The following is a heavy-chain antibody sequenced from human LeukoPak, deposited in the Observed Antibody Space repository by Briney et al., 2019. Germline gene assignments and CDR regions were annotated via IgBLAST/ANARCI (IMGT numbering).Heavy chain of an antibody. CDR2: ISYDGSNK. CDR3: AKDWGQVPASISRH. Sequence: GGSLRLSCAASGFTFSSYAMHWVRQAPGKGLEWVAVISYDGSNKYYADSVKGRFTVSIDTSRNTLYLQMNRLRIEDTAIYYCAKDWGQVPASISRHWGQGTLVTVSS. D-gene: IGHD2-2*01. CDR1: GFTFSSYA. J-gene: IGHJ1*01. V-gene: IGHV3-30-3*02.